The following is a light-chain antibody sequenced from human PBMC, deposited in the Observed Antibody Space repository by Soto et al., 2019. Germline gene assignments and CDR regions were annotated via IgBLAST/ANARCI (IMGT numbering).Light chain of an antibody. Sequence: DIVMTQSPDSLAVSLGERATINCKSSQSIFYSSNNKNYLAWFQQKPGQPPKLXXYWASTRESGVPDRFSGSGSGTDFTLTISGLQAEDVAVYYCQQYYSAPTWTFGQGTKVDIK. CDR2: WAS. CDR1: QSIFYSSNNKNY. J-gene: IGKJ1*01. V-gene: IGKV4-1*01. CDR3: QQYYSAPTWT.